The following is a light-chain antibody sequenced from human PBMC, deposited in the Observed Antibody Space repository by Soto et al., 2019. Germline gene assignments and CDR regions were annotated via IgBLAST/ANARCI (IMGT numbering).Light chain of an antibody. CDR2: SAS. V-gene: IGKV4-1*01. CDR1: LSVFSNNKNF. J-gene: IGKJ4*01. Sequence: DIVMTQSPDSLAVSLGERATINCKSSLSVFSNNKNFLAWYQQRPGQSPRLLIYSASTRESGVPDRFSGSGSGTDFTLTISNVQAEDVAVYYCQQHHSSPLTFGGGTKVEI. CDR3: QQHHSSPLT.